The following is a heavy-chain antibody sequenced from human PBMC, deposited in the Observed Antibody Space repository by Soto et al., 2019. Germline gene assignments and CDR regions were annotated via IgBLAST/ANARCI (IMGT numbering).Heavy chain of an antibody. Sequence: PGGSLRLSCTGSGFSFFSYAMSWVRQAPGKGLEWVSTISGSGGHTYYADSVQGRFVVSRDNDKNTVYLHMGSLTGEDTAVYFCAKIEMGWFAHWGQGTQVTVSS. D-gene: IGHD2-8*01. J-gene: IGHJ5*02. CDR1: GFSFFSYA. CDR3: AKIEMGWFAH. CDR2: ISGSGGHT. V-gene: IGHV3-23*01.